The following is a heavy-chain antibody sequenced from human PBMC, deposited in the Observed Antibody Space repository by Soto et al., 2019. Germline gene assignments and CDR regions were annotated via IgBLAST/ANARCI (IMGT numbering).Heavy chain of an antibody. D-gene: IGHD1-7*01. V-gene: IGHV3-21*01. CDR2: ISSSSSYI. J-gene: IGHJ6*02. CDR3: ARGALELQYYYYYGMDV. Sequence: GGSLRLSCAASGFTFSSYSMNWVRQAPGKGLEWVSSISSSSSYIYYADSVKGRFTISRDNAKNSLYLQMNSLRAEDTAVYYCARGALELQYYYYYGMDVWGQGTKVTVSS. CDR1: GFTFSSYS.